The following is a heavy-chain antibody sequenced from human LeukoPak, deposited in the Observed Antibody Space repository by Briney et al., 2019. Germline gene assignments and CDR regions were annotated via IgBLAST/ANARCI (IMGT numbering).Heavy chain of an antibody. Sequence: GGSLRLSCAASGLTFSNYGLNWVRQAPGKGLEWVSGISGSGARRDYADSVKGRFTISRDNAKNTLYLQMNSLRAEDTAVYYCAKGSRAWEVLDAFDIWGHGTMVTVFS. CDR1: GLTFSNYG. J-gene: IGHJ3*02. CDR2: ISGSGARR. D-gene: IGHD1-26*01. CDR3: AKGSRAWEVLDAFDI. V-gene: IGHV3-23*01.